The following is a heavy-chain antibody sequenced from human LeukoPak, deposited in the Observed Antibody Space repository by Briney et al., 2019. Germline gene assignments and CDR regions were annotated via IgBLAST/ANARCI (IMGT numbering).Heavy chain of an antibody. CDR1: GGSISSYY. V-gene: IGHV4-59*01. J-gene: IGHJ4*02. CDR3: ARASLRYFDWLSPTQPEYYFDY. D-gene: IGHD3-9*01. CDR2: IYYSGST. Sequence: SETLSLTCTVSGGSISSYYWSWIRQPPGKGLEWIGYIYYSGSTNYNPSLKSRVTISVDTSKNQFSLKLSSVTAADTAVYYCARASLRYFDWLSPTQPEYYFDYWGQGTLVTVSS.